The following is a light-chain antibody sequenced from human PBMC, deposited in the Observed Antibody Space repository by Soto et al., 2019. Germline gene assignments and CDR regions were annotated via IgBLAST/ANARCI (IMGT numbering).Light chain of an antibody. CDR1: QSISPR. CDR2: KAS. Sequence: DIQMTQSPSTLSASVGESATLTCRASQSISPRLAWYQQKPGKAPTLLIYKASSLEGGVPARFSGSGSGTDFNITISSLQPDDFATYYCQQYNTCPLTFGRGTTVEIK. V-gene: IGKV1-5*03. J-gene: IGKJ4*01. CDR3: QQYNTCPLT.